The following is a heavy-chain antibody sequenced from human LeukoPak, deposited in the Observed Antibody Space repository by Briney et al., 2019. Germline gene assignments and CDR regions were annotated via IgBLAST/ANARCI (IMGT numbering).Heavy chain of an antibody. D-gene: IGHD6-6*01. CDR1: GFTFSDYY. Sequence: GGSLRLSCAASGFTFSDYYMSWIRQAPGKGLEWVSYISSSGSTIYYADSVKGRFTISRDNAKNSLYLQMNSLRAEDTAVYYCARLRSSSFYYYSMHVWGKGTTVTVSS. J-gene: IGHJ6*03. CDR2: ISSSGSTI. V-gene: IGHV3-11*01. CDR3: ARLRSSSFYYYSMHV.